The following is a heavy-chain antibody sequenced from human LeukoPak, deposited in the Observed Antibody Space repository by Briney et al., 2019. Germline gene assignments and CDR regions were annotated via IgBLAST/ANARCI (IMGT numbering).Heavy chain of an antibody. Sequence: ASVKVSCKASGYTFTGYYMHWVRQAPGQGLEWMGWINPNSGGTNYAQKFQGRVTMTRDTSISTAYMELSRLGSDDTAVYYCARGGKEWLRLNYGMDVWGQGTTVTVSS. V-gene: IGHV1-2*02. CDR3: ARGGKEWLRLNYGMDV. CDR1: GYTFTGYY. D-gene: IGHD5-12*01. CDR2: INPNSGGT. J-gene: IGHJ6*02.